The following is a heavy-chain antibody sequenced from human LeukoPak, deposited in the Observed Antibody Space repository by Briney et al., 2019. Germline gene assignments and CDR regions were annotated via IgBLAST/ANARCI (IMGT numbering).Heavy chain of an antibody. CDR3: ARDLRITMVRGVENIDY. V-gene: IGHV1-18*01. Sequence: GASVKVSCKASGYTFTSYGISWVRQAPGQGLEWMGWISAYNGNTNYAQKLQGRVTMTTDTSTSTAYMELRSPRSDDTAVYYCARDLRITMVRGVENIDYWGQGTLVTVSS. CDR2: ISAYNGNT. CDR1: GYTFTSYG. J-gene: IGHJ4*02. D-gene: IGHD3-10*01.